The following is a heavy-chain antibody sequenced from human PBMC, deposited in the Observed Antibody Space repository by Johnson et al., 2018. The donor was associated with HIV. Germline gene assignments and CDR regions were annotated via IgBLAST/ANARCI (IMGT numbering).Heavy chain of an antibody. V-gene: IGHV3-30*02. J-gene: IGHJ3*01. CDR2: IQYDGKNK. CDR1: GLTFSNYD. CDR3: TKDHDYGDACDL. Sequence: QMLLVESGGGAVQPGGSLRISCTASGLTFSNYDMHWVRQSPGRWLEEVAFIQYDGKNKYYADSVKGRFTISRDNSKNTLFLQMSSLRTEDTAVYYCTKDHDYGDACDLWGQGSMVTVSS. D-gene: IGHD4-17*01.